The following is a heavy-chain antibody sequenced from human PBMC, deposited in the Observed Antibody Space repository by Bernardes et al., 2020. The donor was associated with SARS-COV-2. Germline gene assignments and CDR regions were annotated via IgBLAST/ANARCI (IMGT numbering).Heavy chain of an antibody. V-gene: IGHV1-2*02. CDR1: GYTFTGYY. J-gene: IGHJ4*02. CDR3: ARVPPWWVLYAEWGDY. Sequence: ASVEVSCKASGYTFTGYYMHWVRQAPGQGLEWMGWINPNSGGTNYAQKFQGRVTMTRDTSISTAYMELSRLRSDDTAVYYCARVPPWWVLYAEWGDYWGQGTLVTVSS. CDR2: INPNSGGT. D-gene: IGHD2-8*01.